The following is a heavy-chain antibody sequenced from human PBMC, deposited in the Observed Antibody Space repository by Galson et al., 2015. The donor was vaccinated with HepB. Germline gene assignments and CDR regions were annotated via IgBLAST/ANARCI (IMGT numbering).Heavy chain of an antibody. J-gene: IGHJ6*02. CDR1: GYSFTSYW. CDR3: ATTGARYFDWFGASYGMDV. CDR2: IDPSDSYT. V-gene: IGHV5-10-1*01. D-gene: IGHD3-9*01. Sequence: QSGAEVKKPGESLRISCKGSGYSFTSYWISWVRQMPGKGLEWMGRIDPSDSYTNYSPSFQGHVTISADKSISTAYLQWSSLKASDTAMYYCATTGARYFDWFGASYGMDVWGQGTTVTVSS.